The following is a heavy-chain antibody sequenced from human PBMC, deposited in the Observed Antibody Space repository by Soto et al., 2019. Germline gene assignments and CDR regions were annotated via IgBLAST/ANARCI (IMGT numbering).Heavy chain of an antibody. J-gene: IGHJ2*01. V-gene: IGHV1-69*06. CDR1: EDTFRNYG. D-gene: IGHD3-22*01. CDR2: TIPICGTA. Sequence: SVKVSCKASEDTFRNYGGRRGRQDPAKGFGWMGGTIPICGTANYAQKCQGRVTITADTSANTVYLELSSLRSEDTAVYYCASTKYDSSAYYYWYLGLWGRGTLVTVSS. CDR3: ASTKYDSSAYYYWYLGL.